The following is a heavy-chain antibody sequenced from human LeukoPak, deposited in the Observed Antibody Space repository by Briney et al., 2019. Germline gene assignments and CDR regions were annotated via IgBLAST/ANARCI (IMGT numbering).Heavy chain of an antibody. D-gene: IGHD3-10*01. J-gene: IGHJ4*02. V-gene: IGHV3-30*02. CDR2: IRYDGSNK. CDR1: GFTFSSYS. Sequence: GGSLRLSCAASGFTFSSYSMNWVRQAPGKGLEWVAFIRYDGSNKYYADSVKGRFTISRDNSKNTLYLQMNSLRAEDTAVYYCAPFAGSYWAPTLFDYWGQGTLVTVSS. CDR3: APFAGSYWAPTLFDY.